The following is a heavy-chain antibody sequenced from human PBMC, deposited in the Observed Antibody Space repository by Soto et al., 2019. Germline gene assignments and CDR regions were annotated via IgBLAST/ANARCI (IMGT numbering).Heavy chain of an antibody. CDR1: GFTFSSYA. Sequence: PGGSLRLSCAASGFTFSSYAMSWVRQAPGKGLEWVSAISGSGGSTYYADSVKGRFTISRDNSKNTLYLQMNSLRAEDTAVYYCAKVRFLEWFLIPLIDYWGQGTLVTVSS. CDR2: ISGSGGST. CDR3: AKVRFLEWFLIPLIDY. V-gene: IGHV3-23*01. D-gene: IGHD3-3*01. J-gene: IGHJ4*02.